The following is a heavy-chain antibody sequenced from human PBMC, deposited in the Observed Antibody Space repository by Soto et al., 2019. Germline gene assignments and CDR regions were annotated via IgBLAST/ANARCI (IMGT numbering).Heavy chain of an antibody. V-gene: IGHV3-30-3*01. CDR2: ISYDGSNK. CDR3: ARDGYSSSAGANWFDP. D-gene: IGHD6-6*01. CDR1: GFTFSSYA. Sequence: QVQLVEAGGGVVQPGRSLRLSCAASGFTFSSYAMHWVRQAPGKGLEWVAVISYDGSNKYYEDSVKGRFTISRDNSKNKLYLQMNSLRAEDTAVYYCARDGYSSSAGANWFDPWGQGTLVTVSS. J-gene: IGHJ5*02.